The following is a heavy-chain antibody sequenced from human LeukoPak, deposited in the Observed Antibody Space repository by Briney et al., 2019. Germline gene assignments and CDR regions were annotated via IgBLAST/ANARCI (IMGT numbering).Heavy chain of an antibody. CDR3: AKDHRAPMVRGVVDY. Sequence: GGSLRLSCAASGFSFSTYSMNWVRQAPGKGLEWVSYISSSSRTIYYADSVKGRFTISRDNSKNTLYLQMNSLRAEDTAVYYCAKDHRAPMVRGVVDYWGQGTLVTVSS. J-gene: IGHJ4*02. CDR1: GFSFSTYS. D-gene: IGHD3-10*01. V-gene: IGHV3-48*01. CDR2: ISSSSRTI.